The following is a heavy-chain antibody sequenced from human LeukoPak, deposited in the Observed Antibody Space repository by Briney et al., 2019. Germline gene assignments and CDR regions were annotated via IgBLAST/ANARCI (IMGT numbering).Heavy chain of an antibody. CDR1: GYTFTGYY. Sequence: GASVKVSCKASGYTFTGYYMHWVRQAPGQGLEWMGWINPNSGGTNYAQKFQGRVTMTRDTSISTAYMELSRLRSDDTAVYYCAREHCSGGSCYSPYYGMDVWGQGTTVTVSS. D-gene: IGHD2-15*01. CDR2: INPNSGGT. CDR3: AREHCSGGSCYSPYYGMDV. V-gene: IGHV1-2*02. J-gene: IGHJ6*02.